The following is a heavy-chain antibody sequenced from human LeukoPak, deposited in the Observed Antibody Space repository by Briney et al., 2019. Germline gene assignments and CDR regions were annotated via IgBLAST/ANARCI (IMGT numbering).Heavy chain of an antibody. CDR2: IYYSGNT. Sequence: PSETLSLTCTVSGVSISSSNSYWGWIRQPPGKGLEWIGSIYYSGNTYYNASLKSQVSISIDTSKDRFSLKLTSVTAADTAMYYCAKSGGYGLIDYWGQGTLVTVSS. J-gene: IGHJ4*02. CDR1: GVSISSSNSY. CDR3: AKSGGYGLIDY. D-gene: IGHD1-26*01. V-gene: IGHV4-39*01.